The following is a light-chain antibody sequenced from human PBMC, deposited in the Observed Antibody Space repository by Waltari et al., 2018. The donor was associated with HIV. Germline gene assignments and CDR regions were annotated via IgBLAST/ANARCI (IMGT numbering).Light chain of an antibody. J-gene: IGKJ2*01. V-gene: IGKV2-30*01. CDR3: VQGTHWPPT. CDR2: TVS. Sequence: VVMTQSPLSLPVTLGQPASISCRSSQSLACSAGRFSLNWFHQRPGQSPMRLIYTVSDRDSGVPDRFTGSGSGTDFTLKISRVEAEDVGIFYCVQGTHWPPTFGQGTKLEIK. CDR1: QSLACSAGRFS.